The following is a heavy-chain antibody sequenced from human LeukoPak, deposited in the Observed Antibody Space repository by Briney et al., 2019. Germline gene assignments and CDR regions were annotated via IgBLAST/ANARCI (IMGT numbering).Heavy chain of an antibody. V-gene: IGHV4-4*07. Sequence: SETLSLTCTVSGVSINTYYWSWIRQPAGKGLEWIGRIYISGSTNYNPSLKSRVTMSLDTSKNQLSLKLSSVTAADTAVYYCARGGSVVYFDYWGQGTLVTVSS. J-gene: IGHJ4*02. CDR2: IYISGST. CDR1: GVSINTYY. CDR3: ARGGSVVYFDY. D-gene: IGHD2-15*01.